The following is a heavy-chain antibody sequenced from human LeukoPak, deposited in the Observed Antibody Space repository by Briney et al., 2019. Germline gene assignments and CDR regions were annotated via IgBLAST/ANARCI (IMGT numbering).Heavy chain of an antibody. CDR1: GFTFSSYW. CDR2: INSDGSST. D-gene: IGHD3-9*01. J-gene: IGHJ3*02. Sequence: PGGSLRLSCAASGFTFSSYWMHWVRHAPGQGLVWVSRINSDGSSTTYADSVKGRFTISRDNAKNTLYLQMNSLRAEDTAVYYRARGSDYDILTGYSPSDAFDIWGQGTMVTVSS. CDR3: ARGSDYDILTGYSPSDAFDI. V-gene: IGHV3-74*01.